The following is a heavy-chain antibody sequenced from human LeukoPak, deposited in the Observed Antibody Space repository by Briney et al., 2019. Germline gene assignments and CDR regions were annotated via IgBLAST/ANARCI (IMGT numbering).Heavy chain of an antibody. CDR2: IYYSGRT. CDR3: ARQYDFWSGYPPVDY. CDR1: GGSISSSSYY. V-gene: IGHV4-39*01. D-gene: IGHD3-3*01. Sequence: SETLSLTCTVSGGSISSSSYYWGWIRQPPGKGLEWIGSIYYSGRTYYNPSLKSRVTISVDTSKNQFSLKLSSVTAADTAVYYCARQYDFWSGYPPVDYWGQGTLVTVSS. J-gene: IGHJ4*02.